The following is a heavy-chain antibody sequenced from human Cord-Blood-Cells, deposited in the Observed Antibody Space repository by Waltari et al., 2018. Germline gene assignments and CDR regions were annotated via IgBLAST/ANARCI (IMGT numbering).Heavy chain of an antibody. CDR1: GFTFSSYW. V-gene: IGHV3-7*04. D-gene: IGHD3-16*01. J-gene: IGHJ4*02. CDR3: ARGGGADY. CDR2: IKEDGSEK. Sequence: EVQLVESGGGLVQPGGSLRLSCAASGFTFSSYWMSWVRQAPGKGREWGAKIKEDGSEKYYVDSVKGRFTISRDNAKNSLYLQMNSLRAEDTAVYYCARGGGADYWGQGTLVTVSS.